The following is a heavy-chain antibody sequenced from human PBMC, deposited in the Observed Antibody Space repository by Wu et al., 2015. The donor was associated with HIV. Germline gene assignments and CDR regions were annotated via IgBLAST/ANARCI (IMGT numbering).Heavy chain of an antibody. Sequence: VQLLQSGADMKKPGTTVKVSCRISGFSFIDYYISWVQQAPGKGPEWMGFVDPENGQTMFAEKFEDRVTLTADRSIDTAYMELRHLTPEDTAIYYCATSLEVSGFDYWGQGIXGPPSP. CDR1: GFSFIDYY. D-gene: IGHD3-16*01. V-gene: IGHV1-69-2*01. CDR3: ATSLEVSGFDY. CDR2: VDPENGQT. J-gene: IGHJ4*02.